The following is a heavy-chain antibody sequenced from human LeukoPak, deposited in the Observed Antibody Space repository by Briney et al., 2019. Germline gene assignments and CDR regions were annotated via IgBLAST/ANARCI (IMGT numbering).Heavy chain of an antibody. D-gene: IGHD6-19*01. Sequence: GGSLRLSCAASGFTFSSYGMHWVRQAPGKGLEWVAVISYDGSNKYYADSVKGRFTISRDNSKNTLYLQMNSLRAEDTAVYYCARFQRHHGYSSPFDYWGQGTLVTVSS. V-gene: IGHV3-30*03. CDR1: GFTFSSYG. CDR2: ISYDGSNK. J-gene: IGHJ4*02. CDR3: ARFQRHHGYSSPFDY.